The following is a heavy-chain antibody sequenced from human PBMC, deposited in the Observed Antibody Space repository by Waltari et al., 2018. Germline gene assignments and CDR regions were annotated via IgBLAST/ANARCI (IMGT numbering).Heavy chain of an antibody. J-gene: IGHJ4*02. CDR3: ARELAAGGATGY. V-gene: IGHV4-39*02. D-gene: IGHD1-26*01. Sequence: QLQLQESGPGLVKPSETLSLTCTVSGGSVSTGTNYWGWIRQPPGKGLEWIGTIYYTGKAYSNPSLKSRTTMSVDTSRNQFSLKLTSVTAADTAVYYCARELAAGGATGYWGQGTLVTVSS. CDR2: IYYTGKA. CDR1: GGSVSTGTNY.